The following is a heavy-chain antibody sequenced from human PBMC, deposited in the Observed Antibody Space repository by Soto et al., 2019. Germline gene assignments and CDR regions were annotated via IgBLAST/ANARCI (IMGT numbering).Heavy chain of an antibody. CDR1: GGSVSSDTYF. D-gene: IGHD6-19*01. CDR2: ISYSGST. V-gene: IGHV4-61*01. J-gene: IGHJ6*02. Sequence: SETLSLTCTVSGGSVSSDTYFWSWIRQPPGKGLEWIGYISYSGSTNYNSSLKSRVAIPEDTSKNQFSLKLSSVTAADTAVYYCARGIEGWYQGRYYYGMDVWGQGTTVTVSS. CDR3: ARGIEGWYQGRYYYGMDV.